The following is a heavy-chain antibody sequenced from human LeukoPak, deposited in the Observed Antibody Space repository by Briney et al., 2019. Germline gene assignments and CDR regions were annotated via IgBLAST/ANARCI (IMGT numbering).Heavy chain of an antibody. D-gene: IGHD5-24*01. CDR1: RYTFTIYY. J-gene: IGHJ4*02. CDR2: INPSGGST. V-gene: IGHV1-46*01. CDR3: ASTNRNGYNFDY. Sequence: ASVKVSCKASRYTFTIYYMHWVRQAPGQGLEWMGMINPSGGSTSYAQKFQGRVTMPRDTSTNTVYMELSSLRSDDTAVYYCASTNRNGYNFDYWGQGTLVTVSS.